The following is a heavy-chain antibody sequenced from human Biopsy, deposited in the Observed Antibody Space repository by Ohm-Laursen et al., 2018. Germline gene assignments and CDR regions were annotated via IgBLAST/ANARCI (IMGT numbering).Heavy chain of an antibody. CDR2: FNRDGTDT. D-gene: IGHD5-18*01. Sequence: GSLRLSCTASGFTFSSSWMNWVRQAPGKGLEWVSRFNRDGTDTTYADSVKGRFTISRDKARNTLYLQMNSLRVEDTAVYYCAKAGRGYIDYWGQGTLVIVSS. J-gene: IGHJ4*02. CDR1: GFTFSSSW. V-gene: IGHV3-74*01. CDR3: AKAGRGYIDY.